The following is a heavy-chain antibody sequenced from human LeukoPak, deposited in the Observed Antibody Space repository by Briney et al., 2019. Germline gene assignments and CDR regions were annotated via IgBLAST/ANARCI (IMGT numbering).Heavy chain of an antibody. CDR1: GHTFTSHD. CDR2: MSPKSGNT. Sequence: GASVKVCCKASGHTFTSHDINWVRQATGLGLEWLGWMSPKSGNTGYAQKFQGRVTMTRDTSISTAYMELSSLRFDDTAVYFCTREKDCADGICYEDWGQGTLVTVPS. J-gene: IGHJ4*02. CDR3: TREKDCADGICYED. V-gene: IGHV1-8*01. D-gene: IGHD2-8*01.